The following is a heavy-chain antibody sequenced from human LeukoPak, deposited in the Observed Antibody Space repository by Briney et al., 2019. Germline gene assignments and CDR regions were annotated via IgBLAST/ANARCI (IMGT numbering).Heavy chain of an antibody. CDR3: AKDRPTWPIDY. V-gene: IGHV3-23*01. J-gene: IGHJ4*02. CDR2: ISSSGGNT. Sequence: GGSLRLSCAASGFTFSSYSMSWVRQAPGKGLEWVSSISSSGGNTYYPDSVKGRFTISRDNSKNTMYLQMNSLRAEDTAVYYCAKDRPTWPIDYWGQGALVTVSS. D-gene: IGHD5-12*01. CDR1: GFTFSSYS.